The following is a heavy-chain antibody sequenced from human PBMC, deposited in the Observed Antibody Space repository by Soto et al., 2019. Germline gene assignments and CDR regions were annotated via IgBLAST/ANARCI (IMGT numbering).Heavy chain of an antibody. CDR2: INHNGST. D-gene: IGHD6-19*01. Sequence: QVQLQQWGAGLLKPSETLSLTCAVYGGSFSGYYWSWIRQPPGKGLEWIGEINHNGSTNYNPSLKSRVTISVDTSKNQFSLKLSSVTAADTAVYYCARGWAVAGSFDYWGQGTLVTVSS. CDR1: GGSFSGYY. CDR3: ARGWAVAGSFDY. J-gene: IGHJ4*02. V-gene: IGHV4-34*01.